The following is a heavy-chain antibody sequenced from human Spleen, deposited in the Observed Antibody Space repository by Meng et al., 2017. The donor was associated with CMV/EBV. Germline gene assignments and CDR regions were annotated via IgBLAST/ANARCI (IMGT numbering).Heavy chain of an antibody. Sequence: SETLSLTCTVSGGSITDYYWSWIRQPPGKGLEWIGYIFYIGSTNYNPSLKSRVTISLDTSKNHVSLKLTYVTAADTAVYYCARGGLAAAGTHDYWCQGTLVTVSS. CDR2: IFYIGST. J-gene: IGHJ4*02. V-gene: IGHV4-59*01. CDR3: ARGGLAAAGTHDY. CDR1: GGSITDYY. D-gene: IGHD6-13*01.